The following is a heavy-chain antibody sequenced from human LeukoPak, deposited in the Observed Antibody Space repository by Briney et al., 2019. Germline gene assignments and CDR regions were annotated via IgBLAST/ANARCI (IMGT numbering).Heavy chain of an antibody. J-gene: IGHJ4*02. CDR3: ARDELGYYSSTCCSHFDY. CDR1: GGSFSGYY. D-gene: IGHD2-2*01. Sequence: SETLSLTCAVYGGSFSGYYWSWIRQPPGKGLEWIGEINHSGSTNYNPSLKSRVTISVDTSKNQFSLKLSSVTAADTAVYYCARDELGYYSSTCCSHFDYWGQGTLVTVSS. V-gene: IGHV4-34*01. CDR2: INHSGST.